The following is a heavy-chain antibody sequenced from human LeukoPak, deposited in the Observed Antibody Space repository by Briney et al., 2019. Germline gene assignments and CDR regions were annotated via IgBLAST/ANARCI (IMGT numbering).Heavy chain of an antibody. CDR2: IASDGSST. CDR1: GFTFRSYW. V-gene: IGHV3-74*01. J-gene: IGHJ4*02. CDR3: ARDLGATGEPDY. D-gene: IGHD7-27*01. Sequence: GGSLRLSCAASGFTFRSYWMNWVRQAPGKGLVWVSRIASDGSSTTYADSVKGRFSISRDNGKNSLYLQMHSLRVDDTAVYYCARDLGATGEPDYWGQGNLVTVPS.